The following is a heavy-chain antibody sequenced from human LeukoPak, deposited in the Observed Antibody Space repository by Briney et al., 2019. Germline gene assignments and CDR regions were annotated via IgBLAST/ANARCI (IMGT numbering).Heavy chain of an antibody. V-gene: IGHV4-34*01. J-gene: IGHJ4*02. D-gene: IGHD2-2*01. CDR1: GGSFSGYY. CDR3: ARGELGFIVVVPAAMGFDY. Sequence: PSETLSLTCAVYGGSFSGYYWSWIRQPPGKGLEWIGEFNHSGSTNYNPSLKSRVTISVDTSKNQFSLKLSSVTAADTAVYYCARGELGFIVVVPAAMGFDYWGQGTLVTVSS. CDR2: FNHSGST.